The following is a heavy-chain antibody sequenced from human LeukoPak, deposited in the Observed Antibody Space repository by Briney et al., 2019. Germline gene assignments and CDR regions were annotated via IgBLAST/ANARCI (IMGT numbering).Heavy chain of an antibody. J-gene: IGHJ4*02. V-gene: IGHV3-48*01. CDR1: GFTFSSYS. CDR3: AKDQSGSYLDY. CDR2: IFSSSSTI. Sequence: GGSLRLSCAASGFTFSSYSMNWVRQAPGKGLEWVSYIFSSSSTIYYADSVKGRFTISRDNSKNTLYLQMNSLRAEDTAVYYCAKDQSGSYLDYWGQGTLVTVSS. D-gene: IGHD1-26*01.